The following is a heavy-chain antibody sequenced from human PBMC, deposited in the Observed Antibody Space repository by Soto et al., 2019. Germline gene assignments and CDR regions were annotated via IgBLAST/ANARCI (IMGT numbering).Heavy chain of an antibody. CDR3: ARVACGGDCYYFDY. Sequence: ASVKVSCKASGYTFTSYGISWVRPAPGQGLEWMGWISAYNGNTNYAQKLQGRVTMTTDTSTSTAYMELRSLGSDAAAVYYCARVACGGDCYYFDYWGQGTLVTVSS. V-gene: IGHV1-18*01. J-gene: IGHJ4*02. CDR1: GYTFTSYG. D-gene: IGHD2-21*02. CDR2: ISAYNGNT.